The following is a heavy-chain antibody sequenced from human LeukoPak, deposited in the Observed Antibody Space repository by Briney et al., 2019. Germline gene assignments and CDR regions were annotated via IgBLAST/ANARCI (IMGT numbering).Heavy chain of an antibody. CDR2: IYYSGST. Sequence: PSETLSLTCTVSGASISIGFYYWSWIRQHPGKGLEWIGYIYYSGSTYYNPSPKSRVTMSVDTSKNQFSLKLSSVTAADTAVYYCARGPYRNSFDYWGQGTLVTVSS. CDR3: ARGPYRNSFDY. J-gene: IGHJ4*02. D-gene: IGHD4-11*01. CDR1: GASISIGFYY. V-gene: IGHV4-31*03.